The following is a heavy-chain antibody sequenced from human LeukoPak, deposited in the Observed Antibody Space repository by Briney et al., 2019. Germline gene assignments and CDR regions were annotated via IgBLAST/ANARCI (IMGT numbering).Heavy chain of an antibody. CDR2: IRYDGSNK. CDR1: GFTFSSYG. J-gene: IGHJ1*01. CDR3: AKDPQWLVPQYFQH. Sequence: GGSLRLSCAASGFTFSSYGMRWVRQAPGKGLEWVAFIRYDGSNKYYADSVKGRFTISRDNSKNTLYLQMNSLRAEDTAVYYCAKDPQWLVPQYFQHWGQGTPVTVSS. V-gene: IGHV3-30*02. D-gene: IGHD6-19*01.